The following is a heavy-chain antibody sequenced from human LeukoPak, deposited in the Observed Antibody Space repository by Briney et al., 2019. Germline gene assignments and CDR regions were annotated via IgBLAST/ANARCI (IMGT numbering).Heavy chain of an antibody. D-gene: IGHD6-13*01. V-gene: IGHV3-30-3*01. J-gene: IGHJ4*02. Sequence: GGSLRLSCAASGFTFSSYAMHWVRQAPGKGLEWVAVISYGGSNKYYADSVKGRFTISRDNSKNTLYLQMNSLRAEDTAVYYCARDLRMYSVDYWGQGTLVTVSS. CDR2: ISYGGSNK. CDR3: ARDLRMYSVDY. CDR1: GFTFSSYA.